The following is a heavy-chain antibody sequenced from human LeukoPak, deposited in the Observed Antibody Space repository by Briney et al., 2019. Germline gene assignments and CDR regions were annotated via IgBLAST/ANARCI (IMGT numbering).Heavy chain of an antibody. Sequence: GGSLRLSCAASGFTFSSYSMNWVRQAPGKGLEWVSSISSSSSHIYYADSVRGRFTISRVNSKNTLYLQMNNLKTEDTAVYYCTTNPYDRSGYHIWGQGTMVSVSS. CDR3: TTNPYDRSGYHI. J-gene: IGHJ3*02. D-gene: IGHD3-22*01. CDR2: ISSSSSHI. CDR1: GFTFSSYS. V-gene: IGHV3-21*03.